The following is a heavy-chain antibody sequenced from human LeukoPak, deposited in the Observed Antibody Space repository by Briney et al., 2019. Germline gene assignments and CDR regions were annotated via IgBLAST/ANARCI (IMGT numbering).Heavy chain of an antibody. Sequence: GASVKVSCKTSGYTFTRNWIHWVRQAPGQGLEWMGIINPNGGRTHYAQKFQGRVTVTRDTSSSTVYMELSSLRSEDTAVYYCARDFSFEDKWWWFDPWGQGTLVTVSS. CDR1: GYTFTRNW. V-gene: IGHV1-46*01. J-gene: IGHJ5*02. CDR3: ARDFSFEDKWWWFDP. CDR2: INPNGGRT. D-gene: IGHD2-8*01.